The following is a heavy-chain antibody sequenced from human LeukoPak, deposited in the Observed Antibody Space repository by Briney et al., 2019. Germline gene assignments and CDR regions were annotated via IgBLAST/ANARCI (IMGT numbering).Heavy chain of an antibody. CDR2: IYTSGST. D-gene: IGHD1-26*01. CDR3: AKDLRRSAHDY. Sequence: SETLSLTCTVSGGSISSYYWSWIRQPAGKGLEWIGRIYTSGSTNYNPSLKSRVTMSVDTSKNQFSLKLSSVTAADTAVFYCAKDLRRSAHDYWGQGTLVTVSS. V-gene: IGHV4-4*07. J-gene: IGHJ4*02. CDR1: GGSISSYY.